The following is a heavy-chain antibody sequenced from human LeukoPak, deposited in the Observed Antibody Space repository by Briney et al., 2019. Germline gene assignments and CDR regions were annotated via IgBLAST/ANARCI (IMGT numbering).Heavy chain of an antibody. CDR2: IYYSGST. Sequence: ETLSLTCTVSGGSISSYYWSWIRQPPGKGLEWIGYIYYSGSTNYNPSLKSRVTISVDTSKNQFSLKRSSVTAADTAVYYCAGHAHDSSGYYYDYWGQGTLVTVSS. V-gene: IGHV4-59*08. CDR3: AGHAHDSSGYYYDY. D-gene: IGHD3-22*01. CDR1: GGSISSYY. J-gene: IGHJ4*02.